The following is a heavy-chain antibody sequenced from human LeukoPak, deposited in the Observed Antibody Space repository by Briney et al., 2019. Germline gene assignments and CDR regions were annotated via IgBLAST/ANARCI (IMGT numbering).Heavy chain of an antibody. J-gene: IGHJ1*01. D-gene: IGHD1-14*01. Sequence: ASVKVSCKASGYTFTSYDIDWVRQATGQGLEWMGWMNPNSGNTGYAQKFQGRVTITRNTSISTAYMELSSLRSADTAVYYCARGGVRKPVQHWGQGTLVTVSS. V-gene: IGHV1-8*03. CDR2: MNPNSGNT. CDR1: GYTFTSYD. CDR3: ARGGVRKPVQH.